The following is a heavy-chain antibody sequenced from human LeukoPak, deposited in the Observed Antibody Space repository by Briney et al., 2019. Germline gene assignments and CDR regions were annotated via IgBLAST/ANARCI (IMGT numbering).Heavy chain of an antibody. Sequence: KSSETLSLTCTVSGGSISSSSYYWSWIRQPPGKGLEWIGYIYYSGSTNYNPSLKSRVTISVDTSKNQFSLKLSSVTAADTAVYYCARDRKAPYGMDVWGQGTTVTVSS. J-gene: IGHJ6*02. CDR1: GGSISSSSYY. CDR3: ARDRKAPYGMDV. V-gene: IGHV4-61*01. D-gene: IGHD1-14*01. CDR2: IYYSGST.